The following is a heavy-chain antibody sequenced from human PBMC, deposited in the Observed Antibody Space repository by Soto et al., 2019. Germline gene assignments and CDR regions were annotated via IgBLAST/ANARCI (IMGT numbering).Heavy chain of an antibody. D-gene: IGHD4-4*01. V-gene: IGHV2-5*02. J-gene: IGHJ1*01. CDR2: IYWDDDN. Sequence: QITLKESGPTLVTPTQTLTLTCTFTGFSLTTHGLGVGWIRQPPGKAREWLANIYWDDDNSYSPSLRTRLTINKDTAKDHVGLKMTNMDPADTATYYCAHRGNADNHFQHWGQGTLVTVSS. CDR3: AHRGNADNHFQH. CDR1: GFSLTTHGLG.